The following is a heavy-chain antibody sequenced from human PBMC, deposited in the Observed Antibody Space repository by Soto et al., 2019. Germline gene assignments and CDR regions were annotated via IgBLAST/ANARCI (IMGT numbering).Heavy chain of an antibody. CDR2: ISSSGSTI. Sequence: GGSLRLSCAASGFTFSDYYMSWILQAPGKGLEWVSYISSSGSTIYYADSVKGRFTISRDNAKNSLYLQMNSLRAEDTAVYYCARTLYCSGGSCTKFDYWGQGTLVTVSS. D-gene: IGHD2-15*01. V-gene: IGHV3-11*01. CDR3: ARTLYCSGGSCTKFDY. CDR1: GFTFSDYY. J-gene: IGHJ4*02.